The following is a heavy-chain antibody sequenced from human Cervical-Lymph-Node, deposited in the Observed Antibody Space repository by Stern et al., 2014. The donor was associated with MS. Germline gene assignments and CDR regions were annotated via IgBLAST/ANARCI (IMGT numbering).Heavy chain of an antibody. CDR1: GFSLVTSGVR. Sequence: QVTLRESGPALVKPTQTLTLTCTFSGFSLVTSGVRVSWIRQPPGKALEWLARIDWEDKTLYKTSLMTRLTISKDTSKNQVVLTMTNVDPVDTATYYCARMMGSGYRHYFDYWGQGTPVTVS. CDR2: IDWEDKT. V-gene: IGHV2-70*04. J-gene: IGHJ4*02. D-gene: IGHD3-3*01. CDR3: ARMMGSGYRHYFDY.